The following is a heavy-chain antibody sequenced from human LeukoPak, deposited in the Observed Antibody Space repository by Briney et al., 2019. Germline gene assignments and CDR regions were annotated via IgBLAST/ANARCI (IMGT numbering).Heavy chain of an antibody. Sequence: SVKVSCKASGFTFTSSAVQWVRQARGQRLEWIGWIVVGSGNTNYAQKFQERVTITRDMSTSTAYMGLSSLRSEDTAAYYYAATTMNVAASGAFDIWGQGTMVTVSS. CDR1: GFTFTSSA. D-gene: IGHD3-10*01. CDR2: IVVGSGNT. V-gene: IGHV1-58*01. CDR3: AATTMNVAASGAFDI. J-gene: IGHJ3*02.